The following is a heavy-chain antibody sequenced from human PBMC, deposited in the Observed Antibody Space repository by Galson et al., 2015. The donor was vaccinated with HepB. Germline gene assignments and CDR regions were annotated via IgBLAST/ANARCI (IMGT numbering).Heavy chain of an antibody. Sequence: CAISGDSVSSNRAAWNWIRQSPSRGLEWLGRTYYRAKWSSDYAASVKSRITINADTSKNQFSLQLNSVTPEDTAVYYCARGHYYDSTGAYYFDYWGQGTLVTVSS. CDR1: GDSVSSNRAA. J-gene: IGHJ4*02. V-gene: IGHV6-1*01. CDR3: ARGHYYDSTGAYYFDY. CDR2: TYYRAKWSS. D-gene: IGHD3-22*01.